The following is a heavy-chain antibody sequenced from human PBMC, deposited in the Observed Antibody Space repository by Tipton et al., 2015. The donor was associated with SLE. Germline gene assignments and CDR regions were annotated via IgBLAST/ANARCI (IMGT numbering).Heavy chain of an antibody. CDR2: ISSSSSYI. J-gene: IGHJ4*02. CDR3: ARVAIAARRWDYSGLGYFDY. Sequence: GSLRLSCVASGFTFTTYGLHWVRQAPGKGLEWVSSISSSSSYIYYADSVKGRFTISRDNAKNSLYLQMNSLRAEDTAVYYCARVAIAARRWDYSGLGYFDYWGQGTLVTVSS. CDR1: GFTFTTYG. V-gene: IGHV3-21*01. D-gene: IGHD6-6*01.